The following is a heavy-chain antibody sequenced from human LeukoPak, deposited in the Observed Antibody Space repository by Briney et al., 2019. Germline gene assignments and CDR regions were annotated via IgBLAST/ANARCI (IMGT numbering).Heavy chain of an antibody. Sequence: PGGSLRLSCAASGFSFDEYGMSWVRQAPGKGLEWVSGINWNGGSTGYADSVKGRFTISRDNAKNSLYLQMNSLRAEDTAVYYCARVGPPGPSSGWYFDYWGQGTLVTVSS. J-gene: IGHJ4*02. CDR3: ARVGPPGPSSGWYFDY. D-gene: IGHD6-19*01. CDR2: INWNGGST. CDR1: GFSFDEYG. V-gene: IGHV3-20*04.